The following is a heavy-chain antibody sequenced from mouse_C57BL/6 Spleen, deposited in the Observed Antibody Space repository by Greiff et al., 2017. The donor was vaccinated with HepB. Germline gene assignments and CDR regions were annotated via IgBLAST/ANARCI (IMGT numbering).Heavy chain of an antibody. D-gene: IGHD2-5*01. V-gene: IGHV1-5*01. CDR3: TNTYYSNYVWFAY. CDR2: IYPGNSDT. CDR1: GYTFTSYW. Sequence: EVQLQQSGTVLARPGASVKMSCKTSGYTFTSYWMHWVKQRPGQGLEWIGAIYPGNSDTSYNQKFKGKAKLTAVTSASTAYMELSSLTNEDSAVYYCTNTYYSNYVWFAYWGQGTLVTVSA. J-gene: IGHJ3*01.